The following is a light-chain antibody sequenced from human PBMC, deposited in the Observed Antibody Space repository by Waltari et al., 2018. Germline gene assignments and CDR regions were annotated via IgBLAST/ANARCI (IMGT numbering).Light chain of an antibody. J-gene: IGKJ4*01. V-gene: IGKV3-11*01. CDR1: QSVSSY. Sequence: EIVLTQSPATLSLSPGERATLSCRASQSVSSYLAWYQQKPGQAPRLLIYDASNWATGIPARFSGSGSGTDFTLTISSLEPEDFAVYYCQQRRTFGGGTKVEIK. CDR3: QQRRT. CDR2: DAS.